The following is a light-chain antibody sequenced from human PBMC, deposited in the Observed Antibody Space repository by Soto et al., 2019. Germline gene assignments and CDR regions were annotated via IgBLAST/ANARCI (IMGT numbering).Light chain of an antibody. CDR3: HQYDDGPYT. V-gene: IGKV3-15*01. Sequence: EIVMTESPATLSVSPGERATLSCRASQSVSSNVAWYQQIPVQTPRLLIYGASTRATGIPVRFSGSGSGTEFTLTISSLQSEDFAVYYCHQYDDGPYTFGQGTKVDIK. CDR1: QSVSSN. J-gene: IGKJ2*01. CDR2: GAS.